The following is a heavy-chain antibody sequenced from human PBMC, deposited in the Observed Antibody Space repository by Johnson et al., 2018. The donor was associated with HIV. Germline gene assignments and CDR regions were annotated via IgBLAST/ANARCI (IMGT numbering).Heavy chain of an antibody. J-gene: IGHJ3*02. CDR2: ISWSSGRI. D-gene: IGHD4-23*01. V-gene: IGHV3-9*01. Sequence: VLLVESGGVVVHPGGSLRLSCETSRFTFDDYAMHWVRQAPGKGLEWVSGISWSSGRIGYADSVKGRFTISRDNAKNSLYLQMNNLRAEDTALYYCARKTTVVSGDAFDIWGQGTMVTVSS. CDR1: RFTFDDYA. CDR3: ARKTTVVSGDAFDI.